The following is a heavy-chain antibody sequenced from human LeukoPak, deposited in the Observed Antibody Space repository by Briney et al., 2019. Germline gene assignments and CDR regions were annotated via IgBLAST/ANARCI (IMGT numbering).Heavy chain of an antibody. CDR1: RSSFSSYD. Sequence: GESLRLSCAASRSSFSSYDLQCVRQRKGESPEWVAVIGTEGETYSPCTVEGRFTNPRENAKNSLYLQMTSQEVGYTAVYYCASAHDGDYEGFANLNFWGQGPLVTVSS. D-gene: IGHD4-17*01. CDR3: ASAHDGDYEGFANLNF. J-gene: IGHJ4*02. V-gene: IGHV3-13*01. CDR2: IGTEGET.